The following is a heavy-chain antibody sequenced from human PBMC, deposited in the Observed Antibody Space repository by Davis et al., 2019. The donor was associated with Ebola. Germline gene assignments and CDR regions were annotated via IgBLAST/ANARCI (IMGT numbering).Heavy chain of an antibody. D-gene: IGHD2-15*01. CDR2: INPNSGGT. Sequence: AASVKVSCKASGYTFTGYYMHWVRQAPGQGLEWMGWINPNSGGTNYAQKFQGWVTMTRDTSISTAYMELSRLRSDDTAVYYCARGLGYCSGGSCYSRAGGMDVWGQGTTVTVSS. CDR3: ARGLGYCSGGSCYSRAGGMDV. J-gene: IGHJ6*02. CDR1: GYTFTGYY. V-gene: IGHV1-2*04.